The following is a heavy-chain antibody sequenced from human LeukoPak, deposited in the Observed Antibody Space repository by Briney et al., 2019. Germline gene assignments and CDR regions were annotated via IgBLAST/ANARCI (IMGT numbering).Heavy chain of an antibody. CDR2: ISSSSSYI. CDR3: ARDPGYYDRILGGFDI. CDR1: GFGFSTYT. D-gene: IGHD3-22*01. V-gene: IGHV3-21*01. J-gene: IGHJ3*02. Sequence: KSGGSLRLSCAASGFGFSTYTMNWVRQAPGKGLEWVSSISSSSSYIYYADSVKGRFTISRDNAKNSLYLQMNSLRAEDTALYYCARDPGYYDRILGGFDIWGQGTMVTVFS.